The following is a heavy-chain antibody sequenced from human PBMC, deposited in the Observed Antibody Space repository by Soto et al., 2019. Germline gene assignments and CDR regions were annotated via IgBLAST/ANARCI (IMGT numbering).Heavy chain of an antibody. CDR3: ARVFLVITMIVVVMTLGGFDY. CDR1: GGSVSSGSYY. J-gene: IGHJ4*02. Sequence: SETLSLTCTVSGGSVSSGSYYWSWIRQPPGKGLEWIGYIYYSGSTNYNPSLKSRVTISVDTSKNQFSLKLSSVTAADTAVYYCARVFLVITMIVVVMTLGGFDYWGQGTLVTVSS. V-gene: IGHV4-61*01. D-gene: IGHD3-22*01. CDR2: IYYSGST.